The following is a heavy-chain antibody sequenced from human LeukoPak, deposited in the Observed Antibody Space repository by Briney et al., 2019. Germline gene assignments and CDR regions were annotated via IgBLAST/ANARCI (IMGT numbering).Heavy chain of an antibody. D-gene: IGHD4-23*01. CDR3: ARGGKATVVTM. CDR1: GGSINSYY. CDR2: IYSSGST. Sequence: PSETLSLTCTVSGGSINSYYWSWIRQPAGKGLEWIGRIYSSGSTNYNPSLKSRVSMSVDTFKNQFSLKLTSVTAADTAVYYCARGGKATVVTMRGQGILVTVSS. V-gene: IGHV4-4*07. J-gene: IGHJ4*02.